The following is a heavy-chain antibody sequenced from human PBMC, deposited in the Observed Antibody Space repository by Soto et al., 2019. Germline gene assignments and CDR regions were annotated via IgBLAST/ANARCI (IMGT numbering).Heavy chain of an antibody. V-gene: IGHV3-48*02. CDR1: GFTFSSYS. J-gene: IGHJ6*02. Sequence: EVQLVESGGGLVQPGGSLRLSCATSGFTFSSYSMNWVRQAPGKGLEWVSYISSSSSTIYYADSVKGRFTISRDNAKNSLYLQMNSRRDEDTAVYYCARPEYSSSSYGMDVWGQGTTVNFSS. D-gene: IGHD6-6*01. CDR3: ARPEYSSSSYGMDV. CDR2: ISSSSSTI.